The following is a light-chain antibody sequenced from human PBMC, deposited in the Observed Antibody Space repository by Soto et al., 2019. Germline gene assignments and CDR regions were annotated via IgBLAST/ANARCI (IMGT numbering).Light chain of an antibody. CDR3: QQHNNYPST. CDR2: KAS. Sequence: DIQMTQSPSTLSASVGDRVTITCRASQSISSCLAWYQQKPGKAPKLLIYKASSLESGVPSRFSGSGSGTEYTPTISSMQHDDVSTSYYQQHNNYPSTFGPGTKVEIK. CDR1: QSISSC. J-gene: IGKJ1*01. V-gene: IGKV1-5*03.